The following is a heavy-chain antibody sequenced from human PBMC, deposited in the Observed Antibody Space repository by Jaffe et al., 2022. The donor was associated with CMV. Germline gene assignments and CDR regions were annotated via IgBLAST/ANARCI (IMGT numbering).Heavy chain of an antibody. CDR3: ARGWADLGYCSSTSCYFGNYYYMDV. D-gene: IGHD2-2*01. CDR1: GFTFSSYG. CDR2: IWYDGSNK. Sequence: QVQLVESGGGVVQPGRSLRLSCAASGFTFSSYGMHWVRQAPGKGLEWVAVIWYDGSNKYYADSVKGRFTISRDNSKNTLYLQMNSLRAEDTAVYYCARGWADLGYCSSTSCYFGNYYYMDVWGKGTTVTVSS. V-gene: IGHV3-33*08. J-gene: IGHJ6*03.